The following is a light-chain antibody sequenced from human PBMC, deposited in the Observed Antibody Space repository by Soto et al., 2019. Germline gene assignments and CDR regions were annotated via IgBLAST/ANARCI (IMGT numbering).Light chain of an antibody. J-gene: IGKJ1*01. CDR2: DAS. CDR3: QQYNSYAWA. CDR1: QSISSW. V-gene: IGKV1-5*01. Sequence: DIQMTQSPSTLSASVGDRVTMTCRASQSISSWLAWYQQKPGEAPKLLIYDASSLESGVPSRFSGSGSGTEFTLTISSLQPDDFATYYCQQYNSYAWAFGQGTKVDI.